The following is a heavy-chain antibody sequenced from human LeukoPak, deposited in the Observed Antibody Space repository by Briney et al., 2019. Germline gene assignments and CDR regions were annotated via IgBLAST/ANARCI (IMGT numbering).Heavy chain of an antibody. J-gene: IGHJ4*02. V-gene: IGHV3-64D*06. CDR1: GFIFSFYA. CDR3: AKDIYYHSSGYRGYFDY. CDR2: ISNNGDST. D-gene: IGHD3-22*01. Sequence: GSLRLSCSASGFIFSFYAIHWVRQAPGKGLEYVSAISNNGDSTYYADSVKGRFTISRDNSKNTLYLQMSSLRAEDTAVYYCAKDIYYHSSGYRGYFDYWGQGTLVTVSS.